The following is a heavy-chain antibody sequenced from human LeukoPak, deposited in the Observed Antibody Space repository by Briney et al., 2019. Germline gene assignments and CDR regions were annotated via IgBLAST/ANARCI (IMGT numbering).Heavy chain of an antibody. V-gene: IGHV3-30*02. CDR3: AKDIGTNGVCYDY. CDR1: GFTFSSYG. Sequence: GGSLRPSCAASGFTFSSYGMHWVRQAPGKGLEWVAFIRYDGSNKYYADSVKGRFTISRDNSKNTLYLQMNSLRAEDTAVYYCAKDIGTNGVCYDYWGQGTLVTVSS. J-gene: IGHJ4*02. CDR2: IRYDGSNK. D-gene: IGHD2-8*01.